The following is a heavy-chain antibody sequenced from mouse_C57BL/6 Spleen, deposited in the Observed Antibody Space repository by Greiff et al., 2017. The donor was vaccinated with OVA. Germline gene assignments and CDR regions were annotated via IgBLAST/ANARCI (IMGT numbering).Heavy chain of an antibody. D-gene: IGHD2-4*01. J-gene: IGHJ2*01. Sequence: VKLQQSGAELARPGASVKLSCKASGYTFTSYGISWVKQRTGQGLEWIGEIYPRSGNTYYNEKFKGKATLTADKSSSTAYMELRSLTSEDSAVYFCASYDYDVYFDYWGQGTTLTVSS. CDR1: GYTFTSYG. CDR3: ASYDYDVYFDY. V-gene: IGHV1-81*01. CDR2: IYPRSGNT.